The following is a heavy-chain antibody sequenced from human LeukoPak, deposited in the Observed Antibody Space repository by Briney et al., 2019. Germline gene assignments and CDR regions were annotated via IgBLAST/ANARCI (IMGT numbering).Heavy chain of an antibody. CDR3: ARVYGYSGYDSFDY. Sequence: PSVTLSLTCTVSGGSISSYYWSWIRQPPGKGLEWIGYIYYSGSTNYNPSLKSRVTISVDTSKNQFSLKLSSVTAADTAAYYCARVYGYSGYDSFDYWGQGTLVTVSS. V-gene: IGHV4-59*01. D-gene: IGHD5-12*01. CDR1: GGSISSYY. J-gene: IGHJ4*02. CDR2: IYYSGST.